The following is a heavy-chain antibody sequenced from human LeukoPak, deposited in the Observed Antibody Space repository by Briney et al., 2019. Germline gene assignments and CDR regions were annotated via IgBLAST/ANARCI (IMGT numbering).Heavy chain of an antibody. J-gene: IGHJ5*01. D-gene: IGHD2-15*01. CDR1: GFTFDDYG. V-gene: IGHV3-20*04. Sequence: PGGSLRLSCATSGFTFDDYGMSWVRQAPGKGLEWVSGINWNGGSTGYADSVKGRFTISRDNSKNIVYMQMNSLRAEDTALYYCAKGGQSSGRFDSWGQGTLVTVSS. CDR2: INWNGGST. CDR3: AKGGQSSGRFDS.